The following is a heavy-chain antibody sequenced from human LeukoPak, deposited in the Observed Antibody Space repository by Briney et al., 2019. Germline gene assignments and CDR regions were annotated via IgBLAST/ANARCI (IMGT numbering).Heavy chain of an antibody. CDR2: SHTGGSI. CDR1: GVPISGFY. Sequence: SETLSLTCTVSGVPISGFYWNWIRQPPRKGLEWVGYSHTGGSISSNPSLNSRVAFSMDTSKNQVSLRLNSVTATDTAVYYCARRRGGFGEGEFDYWGQGIPVTVST. D-gene: IGHD3-10*01. CDR3: ARRRGGFGEGEFDY. J-gene: IGHJ4*02. V-gene: IGHV4-4*08.